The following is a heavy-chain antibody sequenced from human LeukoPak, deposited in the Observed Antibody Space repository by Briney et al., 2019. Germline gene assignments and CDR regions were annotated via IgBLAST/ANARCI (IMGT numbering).Heavy chain of an antibody. J-gene: IGHJ4*02. Sequence: ASVKVSCKASGYTFTGYYMHWVRQAPGQGLEWMGWINPNSGGTNYAQKFQGRVTMTRDTSISTAYMELSRLRSDDTAVYYCARVPAAIEGYSGYDREYYLDYWGQGTLVTVSS. CDR2: INPNSGGT. CDR1: GYTFTGYY. V-gene: IGHV1-2*02. D-gene: IGHD5-12*01. CDR3: ARVPAAIEGYSGYDREYYLDY.